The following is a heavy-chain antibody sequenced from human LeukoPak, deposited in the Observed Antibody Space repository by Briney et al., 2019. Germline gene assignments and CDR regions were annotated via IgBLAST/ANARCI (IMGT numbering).Heavy chain of an antibody. CDR1: GFTFDDYA. J-gene: IGHJ3*02. CDR3: AKEANRNDAFDI. Sequence: PGRSLRLSCAASGFTFDDYAMHWARQAPGKGLEWVSGISWNSGSIGYADSVKGRFTISRDNAKNPLYLQMNSLRAEDMALYYCAKEANRNDAFDIWGQGTMVTVSS. V-gene: IGHV3-9*03. CDR2: ISWNSGSI.